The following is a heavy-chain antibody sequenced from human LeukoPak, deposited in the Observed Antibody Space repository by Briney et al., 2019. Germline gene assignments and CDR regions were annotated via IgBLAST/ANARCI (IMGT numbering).Heavy chain of an antibody. D-gene: IGHD2-21*01. CDR3: ARVFHSQNYYYMDV. Sequence: GASVKVSCKASGYTFTGYYMHWVRQAPGQGLEWMGWINPNSGGTNYAQKFQGRVTMTSDTSISTAYMELSRLRSDDTAVYYCARVFHSQNYYYMDVWGKGTTVTVSS. V-gene: IGHV1-2*02. CDR1: GYTFTGYY. CDR2: INPNSGGT. J-gene: IGHJ6*03.